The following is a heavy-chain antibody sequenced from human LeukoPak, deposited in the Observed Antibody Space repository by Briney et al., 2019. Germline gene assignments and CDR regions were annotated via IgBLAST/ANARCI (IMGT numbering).Heavy chain of an antibody. CDR1: GESLNGHY. D-gene: IGHD3-9*01. Sequence: PSETLSLTCAVYGESLNGHYWSWIRQSPGKGLEWIGEGDDRGGTKFNPSFKSRVTISADTSKNQFSLKLNSVTAADTAVYHCAKNGQTGSSFDAWGQGTLVTVSS. V-gene: IGHV4-34*01. CDR2: GDDRGGT. CDR3: AKNGQTGSSFDA. J-gene: IGHJ5*02.